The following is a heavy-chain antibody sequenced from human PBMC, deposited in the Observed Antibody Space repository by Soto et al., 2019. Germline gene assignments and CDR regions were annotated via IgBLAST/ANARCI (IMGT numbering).Heavy chain of an antibody. Sequence: QLQLQESGPGLVKPSETLSLTCTVSGGSISSSSYYWGWIRQPPGKGLEWIGSIYYSGSTYYNPSLTSRVTTSVDTSKNQFALTLSSVTAADTAVYYCARLHYVWGSYRPKYYFDYWGQGTLVTVSS. D-gene: IGHD3-16*02. CDR3: ARLHYVWGSYRPKYYFDY. CDR2: IYYSGST. J-gene: IGHJ4*02. CDR1: GGSISSSSYY. V-gene: IGHV4-39*01.